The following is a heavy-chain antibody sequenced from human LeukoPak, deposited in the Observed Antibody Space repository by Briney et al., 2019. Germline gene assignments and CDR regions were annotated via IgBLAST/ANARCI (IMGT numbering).Heavy chain of an antibody. CDR2: IGGNGGSR. J-gene: IGHJ5*02. CDR1: GFTFSSYA. V-gene: IGHV3-23*01. Sequence: GGSLRLSCAASGFTFSSYAMSWVRQAPGKGLEWVSAIGGNGGSRHYTDSVKGRFTISRDNSKNTLYLQMDSLRAEDTAVYYCAKDLRRGNSRWFDPWGQGTLVTVSS. CDR3: AKDLRRGNSRWFDP. D-gene: IGHD4-23*01.